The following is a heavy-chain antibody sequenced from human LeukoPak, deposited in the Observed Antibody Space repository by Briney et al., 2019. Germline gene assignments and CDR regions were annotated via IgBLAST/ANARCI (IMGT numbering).Heavy chain of an antibody. Sequence: GGSLRLSCAASGFTFSSYSMNWVRQAPGKGLEWVSSISSSSSYIYYADSVKGRFTISRDNSKNTLYLQMNSLRAEDTAVYFCARRSGVAVAGAFDYWGQGTLVTVSS. D-gene: IGHD6-19*01. CDR2: ISSSSSYI. J-gene: IGHJ4*02. V-gene: IGHV3-21*04. CDR3: ARRSGVAVAGAFDY. CDR1: GFTFSSYS.